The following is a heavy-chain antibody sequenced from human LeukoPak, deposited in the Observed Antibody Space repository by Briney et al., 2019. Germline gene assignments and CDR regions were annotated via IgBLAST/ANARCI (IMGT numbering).Heavy chain of an antibody. CDR1: GGAINSGGYY. CDR3: AREYSSGYWHWFDP. D-gene: IGHD3-22*01. CDR2: IYYSGST. J-gene: IGHJ5*02. V-gene: IGHV4-31*03. Sequence: SQTLSLTCTASGGAINSGGYYWSWIRQHPGKGLEWIGYIYYSGSTDYNPSLKSRVSMSVDTPRNQFSLKLSSVTAADTAVYYFAREYSSGYWHWFDPWGQGTLVTVSS.